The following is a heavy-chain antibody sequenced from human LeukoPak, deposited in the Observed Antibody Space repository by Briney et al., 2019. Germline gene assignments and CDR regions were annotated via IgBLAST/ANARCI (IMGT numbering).Heavy chain of an antibody. V-gene: IGHV5-51*01. D-gene: IGHD2-2*01. J-gene: IGHJ3*02. CDR2: IYPGDSDT. Sequence: GESLKISCKGSGYSFTSYWIGWVRQMPGKGLEWMGIIYPGDSDTRYSPSFQGQVTISADKSISTAYLQWSSLKASDTAMYYCVRQSVGVVVPAAAFDIWGQGTMVTVSS. CDR3: VRQSVGVVVPAAAFDI. CDR1: GYSFTSYW.